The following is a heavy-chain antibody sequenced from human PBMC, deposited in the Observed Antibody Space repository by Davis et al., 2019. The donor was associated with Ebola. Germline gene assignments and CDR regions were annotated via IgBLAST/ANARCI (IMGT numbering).Heavy chain of an antibody. V-gene: IGHV5-51*01. J-gene: IGHJ4*02. Sequence: GASLKISCKGSGYTFTSYWIGWVRQLPGKGLEWLGIMYPGDSVTRYNPSLQGQVTMSADKSISTAYLHLSSLRASDTAIYYCAAHLAASSPPAHFAHWGQATLVTVSS. CDR1: GYTFTSYW. D-gene: IGHD2-2*01. CDR2: MYPGDSVT. CDR3: AAHLAASSPPAHFAH.